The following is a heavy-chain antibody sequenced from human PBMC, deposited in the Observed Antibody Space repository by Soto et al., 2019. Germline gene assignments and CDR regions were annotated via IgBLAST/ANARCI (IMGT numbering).Heavy chain of an antibody. CDR3: ASIAWYSSSRLSAGTFDY. V-gene: IGHV1-46*03. J-gene: IGHJ4*02. CDR2: INPSGGST. CDR1: GYTFTSYY. Sequence: GASVKVSCKASGYTFTSYYMHWVRQAPGQGLEWMGIINPSGGSTSYAQKFQGRVTMTRDTSTSTVYMELSSLRSEDTAVYYCASIAWYSSSRLSAGTFDYWGQGTLVTVSS. D-gene: IGHD6-13*01.